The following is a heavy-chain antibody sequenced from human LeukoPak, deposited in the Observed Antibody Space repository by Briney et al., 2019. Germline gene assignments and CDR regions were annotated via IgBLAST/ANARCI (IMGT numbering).Heavy chain of an antibody. CDR2: ISSSGSII. CDR3: ARGQYDRSPFLQH. V-gene: IGHV3-11*01. Sequence: PGGSLRLSCAASGFTFSDYYMSWIRQAPGKGLEWVSYISSSGSIIYYADSVKGRFTISRDNAKNSMYPQMNSLRAEDTAVYYCARGQYDRSPFLQHWGQGTLVTVSS. D-gene: IGHD3-22*01. CDR1: GFTFSDYY. J-gene: IGHJ1*01.